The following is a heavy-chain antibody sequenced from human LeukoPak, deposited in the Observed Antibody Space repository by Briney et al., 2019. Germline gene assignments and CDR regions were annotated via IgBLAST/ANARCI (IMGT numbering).Heavy chain of an antibody. CDR3: AKAGYSYGNLEY. Sequence: GGSLRLSCAASGFTFNNYAMNWVRQAPGKGLEWVSVISGSGGTTYYADSVKGRFTISRDSSKNTLYLQMNSLRAEDTAVYYCAKAGYSYGNLEYWGQGTLVTVSS. CDR1: GFTFNNYA. D-gene: IGHD5-18*01. CDR2: ISGSGGTT. J-gene: IGHJ4*02. V-gene: IGHV3-23*01.